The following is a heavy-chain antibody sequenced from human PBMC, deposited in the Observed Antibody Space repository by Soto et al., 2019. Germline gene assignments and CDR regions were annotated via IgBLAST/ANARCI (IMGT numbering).Heavy chain of an antibody. V-gene: IGHV3-23*01. CDR1: GFAFSSYN. CDR2: ISESGDGT. J-gene: IGHJ6*02. Sequence: PGGSLRLSYAASGFAFSSYNMNWVRQAPGKGLEWVSLISESGDGTYYADSVKGRFTISRDNSQRTLNLQMNSLRAEDTAVYYCAKNGDFWSWGMNVGGQGTTVTVSS. D-gene: IGHD3-3*01. CDR3: AKNGDFWSWGMNV.